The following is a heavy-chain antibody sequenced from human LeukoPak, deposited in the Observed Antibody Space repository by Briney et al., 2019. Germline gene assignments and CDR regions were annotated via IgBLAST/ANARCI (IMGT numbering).Heavy chain of an antibody. D-gene: IGHD3-3*01. J-gene: IGHJ5*02. CDR2: INPNSGGT. CDR1: GYTFTGYY. CDR3: AREGMYYDFWSGYYSRWENWFDP. V-gene: IGHV1-2*02. Sequence: ASVKVSCKASGYTFTGYYMHWVRQAPGQGLEWMGWINPNSGGTNYAQKFQGRVTMTRDTSISTAYMELSSLRSEDTAVYYCAREGMYYDFWSGYYSRWENWFDPWGQGTLVTVSS.